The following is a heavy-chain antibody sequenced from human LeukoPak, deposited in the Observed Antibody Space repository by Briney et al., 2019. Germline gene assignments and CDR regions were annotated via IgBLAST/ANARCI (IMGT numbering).Heavy chain of an antibody. CDR2: IYSGGST. Sequence: PGGSLRLSCAAFGFTVSSNYMSWVRQAPGKGLEWVSVIYSGGSTYYADSVKGRFTISRDNSKNTLYLQMNSLRAEDTAVYYCARGIYSYGPGIGYWGQGTLVTVSS. CDR1: GFTVSSNY. V-gene: IGHV3-53*01. J-gene: IGHJ4*02. D-gene: IGHD5-18*01. CDR3: ARGIYSYGPGIGY.